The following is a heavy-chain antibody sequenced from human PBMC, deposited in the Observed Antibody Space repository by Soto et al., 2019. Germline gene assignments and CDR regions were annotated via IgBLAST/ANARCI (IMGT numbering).Heavy chain of an antibody. CDR2: ISGSADST. CDR3: AKTRGAMIYAISVYGMDV. CDR1: GFSFSSFA. D-gene: IGHD2-8*01. J-gene: IGHJ6*02. Sequence: EVQLLESWGGFIHPGGSLRLSCAASGFSFSSFAMNWVRQAPGKGLEWVSIISGSADSTFYADSVKGRFTISRDNSKSTLYLQINSLRAEDTAVYYCAKTRGAMIYAISVYGMDVWGQGTTVTVSS. V-gene: IGHV3-23*01.